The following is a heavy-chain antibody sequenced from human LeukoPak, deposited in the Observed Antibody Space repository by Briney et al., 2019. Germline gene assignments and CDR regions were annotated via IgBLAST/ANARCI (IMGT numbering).Heavy chain of an antibody. Sequence: SETLSLTCTVSGGSISSYYWSWIRQPPGKGLEWIGYIYYSGSTNYNPSLKSRVTISVDTSKNQFSLKLSSVTAADTAVYYCASSGYYDSSGYYSIDYWGQGTLVTVSS. D-gene: IGHD3-22*01. CDR1: GGSISSYY. CDR2: IYYSGST. J-gene: IGHJ4*02. V-gene: IGHV4-59*12. CDR3: ASSGYYDSSGYYSIDY.